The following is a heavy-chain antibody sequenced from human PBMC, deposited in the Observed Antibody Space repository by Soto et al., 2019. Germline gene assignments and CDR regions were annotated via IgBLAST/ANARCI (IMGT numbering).Heavy chain of an antibody. CDR2: ISYSGIS. J-gene: IGHJ6*02. CDR3: ARLGYGSNSLAELVHSDAYDMDV. Sequence: SETLSLTCTVSGGSITNTDYYWGWIRQPPGKGLEWIGHISYSGISHYNPSLNSRGTISVDTSKNQFSLNLNSVTAADTAVYYCARLGYGSNSLAELVHSDAYDMDVWGQGTTVTVSS. CDR1: GGSITNTDYY. V-gene: IGHV4-39*01. D-gene: IGHD6-13*01.